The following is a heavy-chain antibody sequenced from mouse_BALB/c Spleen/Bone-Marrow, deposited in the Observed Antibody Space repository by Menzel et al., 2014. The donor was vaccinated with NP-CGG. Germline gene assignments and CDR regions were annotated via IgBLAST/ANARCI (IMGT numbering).Heavy chain of an antibody. CDR3: ALYYYGSSGFAY. CDR2: IDPANGNT. Sequence: SGAELVKPGASVKLSCTASGFNIEDTYMHWVKQRPEQGLEWIGRIDPANGNTKYDPKFQGKATITADTSSNTAYLQLSSLTSEDTAVYYCALYYYGSSGFAYWGQGTLVTVSA. J-gene: IGHJ3*01. D-gene: IGHD1-1*01. CDR1: GFNIEDTY. V-gene: IGHV14-3*02.